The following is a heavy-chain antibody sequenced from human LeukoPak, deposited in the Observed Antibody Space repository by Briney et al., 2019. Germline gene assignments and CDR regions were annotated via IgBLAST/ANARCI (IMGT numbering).Heavy chain of an antibody. D-gene: IGHD6-13*01. J-gene: IGHJ3*02. CDR3: ARHYSRSWYAFDI. CDR1: GGSISSYY. CDR2: IYYSGST. Sequence: PSETLSLTCTVSGGSISSYYWSWIRQPPGKGLEWIGYIYYSGSTNYNPSLKSRVTISVDTSKNQFSLKLSSVTAADTAVYYCARHYSRSWYAFDIWGQGTMVTVSS. V-gene: IGHV4-59*01.